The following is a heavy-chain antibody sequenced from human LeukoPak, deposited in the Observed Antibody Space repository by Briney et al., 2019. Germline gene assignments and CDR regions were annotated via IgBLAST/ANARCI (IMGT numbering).Heavy chain of an antibody. V-gene: IGHV3-7*01. D-gene: IGHD1-26*01. CDR2: IKGDESAR. J-gene: IGHJ4*02. CDR3: ARDVVGSLDY. Sequence: SGGSLRLSCAASGFTFSTYWMAWVRQAPGKVLEWVANIKGDESARHQGDSVKGRFTISRDNAQNSVYLQTTSLRGEDTADYYSARDVVGSLDYWGQGTLVTVSS. CDR1: GFTFSTYW.